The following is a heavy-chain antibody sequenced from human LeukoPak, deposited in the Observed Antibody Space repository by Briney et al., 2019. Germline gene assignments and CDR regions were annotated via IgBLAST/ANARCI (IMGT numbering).Heavy chain of an antibody. CDR3: ARDGGPGSYCSGGSCSLGVRGFDY. CDR2: TYYRSKWYN. Sequence: SQTLSLTCAISGDSVSSNSAAWNWIRQSPSRGLEWLGRTYYRSKWYNDYAVSVKSRITINPDTSMNQFSLQLNSVTPEDTAVYYCARDGGPGSYCSGGSCSLGVRGFDYWGQGTLVTVSS. D-gene: IGHD2-15*01. J-gene: IGHJ4*02. V-gene: IGHV6-1*01. CDR1: GDSVSSNSAA.